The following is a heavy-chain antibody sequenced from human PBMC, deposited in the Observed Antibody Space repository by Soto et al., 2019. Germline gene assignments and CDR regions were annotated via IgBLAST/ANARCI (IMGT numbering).Heavy chain of an antibody. CDR3: ARAGSTMYRLHPHFDY. V-gene: IGHV6-1*01. D-gene: IGHD3-9*01. Sequence: SRTLSLPCAISGDSVSTNSGAWNWIRQSPSRGLEWLGRTFYRSRWYSDYADSVKGRININSDTSKNQFSLQLSSVTPEDTAVYYCARAGSTMYRLHPHFDYWGQGTLVTVSS. CDR2: TFYRSRWYS. J-gene: IGHJ4*02. CDR1: GDSVSTNSGA.